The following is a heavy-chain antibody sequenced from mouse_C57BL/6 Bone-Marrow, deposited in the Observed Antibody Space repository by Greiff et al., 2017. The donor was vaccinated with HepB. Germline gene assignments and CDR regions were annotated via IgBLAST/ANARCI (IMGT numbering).Heavy chain of an antibody. V-gene: IGHV1-85*01. CDR3: ARSGGYDYDGGYYFDY. CDR1: GYTFTSYD. J-gene: IGHJ2*01. Sequence: VKLVESGPELVKPGASVKLSCKASGYTFTSYDINWVKQRPGQGLEWIGWIYPRDGSTKYNEKFKGKATLTVDTSSSTAYMELHSLTSEDSAVYFCARSGGYDYDGGYYFDYWGQGTTLTVSS. CDR2: IYPRDGST. D-gene: IGHD2-4*01.